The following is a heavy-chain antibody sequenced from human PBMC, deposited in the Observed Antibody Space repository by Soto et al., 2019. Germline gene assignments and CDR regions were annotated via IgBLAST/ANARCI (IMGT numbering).Heavy chain of an antibody. CDR3: GRDRTMFPH. Sequence: PGESLKISWAASGFTFSSYGMHWVRQAPGKGLEWVAVIWYDGSNKYYADSVKGRFTISRDNAKNTLYLQMNSLIAEDTAVYYWGRDRTMFPHCGQGTLVTVSS. J-gene: IGHJ4*02. CDR1: GFTFSSYG. D-gene: IGHD3-10*02. CDR2: IWYDGSNK. V-gene: IGHV3-33*01.